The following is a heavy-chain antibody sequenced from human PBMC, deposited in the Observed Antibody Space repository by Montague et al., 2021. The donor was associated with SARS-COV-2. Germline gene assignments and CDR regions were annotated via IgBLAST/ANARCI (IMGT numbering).Heavy chain of an antibody. CDR2: IRPDGTST. Sequence: SLSLSWAASGFTFRSYWMHWVRQVPGRGPVWVSRIRPDGTSTHYAASVKGRFITSRDNAKNTLSLEMTNLRVDDTAIYYCVRPLWFGDSDYYFESWGQGTLVSVSS. D-gene: IGHD3-10*01. CDR1: GFTFRSYW. J-gene: IGHJ4*02. V-gene: IGHV3-74*01. CDR3: VRPLWFGDSDYYFES.